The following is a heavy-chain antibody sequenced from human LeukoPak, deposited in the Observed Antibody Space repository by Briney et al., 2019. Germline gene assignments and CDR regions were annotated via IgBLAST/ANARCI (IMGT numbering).Heavy chain of an antibody. CDR2: MNPNSGNT. CDR1: GYTFTSYD. CDR3: AGGGTDSGGRYNWFDP. V-gene: IGHV1-8*03. Sequence: ASVKVSCKASGYTFTSYDINWVRQATGQGLEWMGWMNPNSGNTGYAQKFQGRVTITRNTSISTAYMELSSLRSEDTAVYYCAGGGTDSGGRYNWFDPWGQGTLVTVSS. D-gene: IGHD6-19*01. J-gene: IGHJ5*02.